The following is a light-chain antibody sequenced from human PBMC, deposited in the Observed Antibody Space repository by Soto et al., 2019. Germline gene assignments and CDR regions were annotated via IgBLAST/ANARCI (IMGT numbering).Light chain of an antibody. CDR2: AAS. Sequence: ILMTHSQSLLWASTGDSVPIRCRASQGISNYLAWYQQKPGKVPKLLIYAASTLQSGVPSRFSGSGSGTDFTLTISSLQPEDVATYYCQKYNIPPRTFGRGSKVDIK. CDR1: QGISNY. J-gene: IGKJ1*01. CDR3: QKYNIPPRT. V-gene: IGKV1-27*01.